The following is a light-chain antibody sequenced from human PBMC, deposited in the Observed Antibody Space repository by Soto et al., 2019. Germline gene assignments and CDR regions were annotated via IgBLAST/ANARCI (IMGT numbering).Light chain of an antibody. CDR1: QSLVHSDGRTY. CDR2: QIS. CDR3: MQATQFPPYT. J-gene: IGKJ2*01. V-gene: IGKV2-24*01. Sequence: DIVLTQSPLSSPVTLGQAASISCRSSQSLVHSDGRTYLSWLQQRPGQPPRLLIYQISNRLSGXPXRXXGSGAGTDFTLKISRVEADDVGVYYCMQATQFPPYTFGQGTKLEIE.